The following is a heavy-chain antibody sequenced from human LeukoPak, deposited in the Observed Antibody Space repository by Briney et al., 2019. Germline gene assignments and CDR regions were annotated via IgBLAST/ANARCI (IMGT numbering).Heavy chain of an antibody. D-gene: IGHD5-12*01. V-gene: IGHV5-51*01. Sequence: GESLQISCRGSGYSFTSYWIGWVRQMPRKDLEWMGINYSGDSDTRYNPSFQCRVTISADKSISTAYLQWSSLKASDTAMYYHARHVGYSGYASWGQGTMITVS. CDR1: GYSFTSYW. J-gene: IGHJ3*01. CDR2: NYSGDSDT. CDR3: ARHVGYSGYAS.